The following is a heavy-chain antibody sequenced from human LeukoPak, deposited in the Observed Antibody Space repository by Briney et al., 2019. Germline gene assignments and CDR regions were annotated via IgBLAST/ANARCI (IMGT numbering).Heavy chain of an antibody. V-gene: IGHV4-39*01. CDR3: ARNPPMVRGVMVFYFDY. J-gene: IGHJ4*02. CDR1: GGSISSSSYY. Sequence: PSETLSLTCTVSGGSISSSSYYWGWIRQPPGKGLEWIGSIYYSGSTYYNPSLKSRVTISVDTSKNQFSLKLSSVTAADTAVYYCARNPPMVRGVMVFYFDYWAQGTLVTVSS. CDR2: IYYSGST. D-gene: IGHD3-10*01.